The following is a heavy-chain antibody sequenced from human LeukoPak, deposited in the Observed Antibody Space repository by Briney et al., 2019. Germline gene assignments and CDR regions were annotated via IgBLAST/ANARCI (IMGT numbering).Heavy chain of an antibody. CDR2: INHSGST. J-gene: IGHJ5*02. Sequence: PSETLSLTCTVSGGSISSYYWSWIRQPPGKGLEWIGEINHSGSTNYNPSLKSRVTISVDTSKNQFSLKLSSVTAADTAVYYCARGGGGSPNWFDPWGQGTLVTVSS. V-gene: IGHV4-34*01. D-gene: IGHD3-16*01. CDR1: GGSISSYY. CDR3: ARGGGGSPNWFDP.